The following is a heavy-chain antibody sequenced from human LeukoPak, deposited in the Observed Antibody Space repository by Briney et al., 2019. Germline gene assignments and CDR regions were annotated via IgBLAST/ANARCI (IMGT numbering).Heavy chain of an antibody. CDR1: GFTFNSYW. D-gene: IGHD1-26*01. CDR3: ARDSGSYLNY. Sequence: PGGSLRLSCAASGFTFNSYWMYWVRQAPGKGLEWVASIKEDGSERYYVDSVKGRFTISRDNAKNSLYLQMNSLRAEDTAVYYCARDSGSYLNYWGQGTLVTVSS. V-gene: IGHV3-7*01. J-gene: IGHJ4*02. CDR2: IKEDGSER.